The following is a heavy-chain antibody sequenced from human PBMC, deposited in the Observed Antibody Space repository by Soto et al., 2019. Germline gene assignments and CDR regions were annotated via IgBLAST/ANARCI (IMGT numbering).Heavy chain of an antibody. D-gene: IGHD3-16*01. V-gene: IGHV3-30*19. CDR1: GFTFRSYV. CDR3: ARWGTTGGLDV. J-gene: IGHJ1*01. Sequence: QVQLVESGGGVVQPGTSLRVSCVGSGFTFRSYVMHWVRQAPGKGLEWVALTSYDGSDKYYDDSVRGRFTISRDNSRNTVNLQMDSLRLEDTALDYCARWGTTGGLDVWGQGTLVSVSS. CDR2: TSYDGSDK.